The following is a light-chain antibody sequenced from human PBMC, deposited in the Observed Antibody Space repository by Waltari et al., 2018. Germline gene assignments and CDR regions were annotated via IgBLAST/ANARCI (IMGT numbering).Light chain of an antibody. CDR1: SSDIGGYNY. Sequence: QSALTQPASMSGSPGQSITISCTGTSSDIGGYNYVSWYQQYPGKAPKLIIYDVSHRPSGISNRFSASKSGITASLTISGLLAEDEADYFCCSFTRTSTWVFGGGTKLTVL. CDR3: CSFTRTSTWV. CDR2: DVS. V-gene: IGLV2-14*03. J-gene: IGLJ3*02.